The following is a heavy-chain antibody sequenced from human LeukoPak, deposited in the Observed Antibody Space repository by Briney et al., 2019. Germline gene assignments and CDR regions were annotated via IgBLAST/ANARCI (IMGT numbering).Heavy chain of an antibody. CDR2: IYHSGNT. Sequence: SETLSLTCTVSGGSISSSSYYWGWIRQPPGKGLEWIGNIYHSGNTYYNSSLKSRVTISVDTSKNQFSLRLSSVTAADTAVYYCVRSSSSIFDYWGQGTLVTVSS. D-gene: IGHD6-6*01. CDR3: VRSSSSIFDY. V-gene: IGHV4-39*07. J-gene: IGHJ4*02. CDR1: GGSISSSSYY.